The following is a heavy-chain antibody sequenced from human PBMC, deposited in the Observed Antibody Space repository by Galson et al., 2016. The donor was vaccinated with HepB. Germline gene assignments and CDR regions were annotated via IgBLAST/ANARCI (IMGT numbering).Heavy chain of an antibody. D-gene: IGHD6-19*01. CDR3: ARRFGPSPESSGNDGGFDY. J-gene: IGHJ4*02. V-gene: IGHV5-51*01. CDR2: LYPGDSDA. Sequence: QSGAEVKKAGESLKISCKSSGYIFTNYWIGWVRQMPGKGPEWMGTLYPGDSDAIYSPAFQGQVTISVDKSISTAYLRWNSLRASDTAMYYCARRFGPSPESSGNDGGFDYWGQGTLVTVSS. CDR1: GYIFTNYW.